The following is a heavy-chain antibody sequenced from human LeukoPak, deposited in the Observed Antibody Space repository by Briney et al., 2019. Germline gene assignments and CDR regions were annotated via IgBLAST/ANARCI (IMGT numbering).Heavy chain of an antibody. Sequence: PSETLSLTCAVSGVSISSGGYSWSWIRQPPGKGLEWIGYIYHSGSTYYNPSLKSRVTMSVDTSKNQFSLKLSSVTAADTAVYYCARLNYYDSSGYVLDYWGQGTLVTVSS. J-gene: IGHJ4*02. CDR3: ARLNYYDSSGYVLDY. V-gene: IGHV4-30-2*01. D-gene: IGHD3-22*01. CDR1: GVSISSGGYS. CDR2: IYHSGST.